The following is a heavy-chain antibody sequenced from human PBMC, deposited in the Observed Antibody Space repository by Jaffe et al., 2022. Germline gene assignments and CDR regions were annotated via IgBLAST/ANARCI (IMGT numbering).Heavy chain of an antibody. J-gene: IGHJ3*02. D-gene: IGHD4-17*01. CDR3: ARHSQYGAFDI. CDR2: IYYSGST. Sequence: QLQLQESGPGLVKPSETLSLTCTVSGGSISSSSYYWGWIRQPPGKGLEWIGSIYYSGSTYYNPSLKSRVTISVDTSKNQFSLKLSSVTAADTAVYYCARHSQYGAFDIWGQGTMVTVSS. V-gene: IGHV4-39*01. CDR1: GGSISSSSYY.